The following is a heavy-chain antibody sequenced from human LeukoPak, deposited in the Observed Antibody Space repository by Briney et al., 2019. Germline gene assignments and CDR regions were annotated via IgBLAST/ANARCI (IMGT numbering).Heavy chain of an antibody. D-gene: IGHD2-2*03. CDR2: FYYSGST. Sequence: PSETLSLTCTVSGGSISSSSYYWGWIRQPPGKRLEWIGSFYYSGSTYYNPSLKSRVIISVDTSKNQFSLKLSSVTAADTAVYYCARHCGHCSSYYFDYWGQGTLVTVSS. CDR1: GGSISSSSYY. V-gene: IGHV4-39*01. J-gene: IGHJ4*02. CDR3: ARHCGHCSSYYFDY.